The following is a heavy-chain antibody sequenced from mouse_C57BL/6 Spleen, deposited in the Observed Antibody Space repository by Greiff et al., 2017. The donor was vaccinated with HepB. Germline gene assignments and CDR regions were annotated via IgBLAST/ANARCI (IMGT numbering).Heavy chain of an antibody. Sequence: QVQLQQSGAELAKPGASVKLSCKASGYTFTSYWMHWVKQRPGQGLEWIGYINPSSGYTKYNQKFKDKATLTADKSSNTAYMQLSSLTYEDSAVYYCARGVTTVVADAMDYWGQGTSVTVSS. CDR2: INPSSGYT. CDR3: ARGVTTVVADAMDY. V-gene: IGHV1-7*01. CDR1: GYTFTSYW. J-gene: IGHJ4*01. D-gene: IGHD1-1*01.